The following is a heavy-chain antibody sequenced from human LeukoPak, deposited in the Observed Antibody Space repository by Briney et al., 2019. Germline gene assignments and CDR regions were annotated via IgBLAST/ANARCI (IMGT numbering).Heavy chain of an antibody. Sequence: GGSLRLSCAASGFTFSTYSMNWVRQAPGKGLEWVSSISSTCNYIYYADSVKGRFTISRDNAKNSLYLKRNSLRAEDTAVYYCARDEGYFQHWGQGTLVTVSS. CDR2: ISSTCNYI. V-gene: IGHV3-21*01. CDR1: GFTFSTYS. CDR3: ARDEGYFQH. J-gene: IGHJ1*01.